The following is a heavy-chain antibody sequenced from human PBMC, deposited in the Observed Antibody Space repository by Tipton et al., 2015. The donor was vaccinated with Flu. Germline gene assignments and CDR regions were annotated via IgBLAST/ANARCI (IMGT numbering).Heavy chain of an antibody. CDR2: IYPGDPDT. Sequence: QLVQSGAEVKKPGESLKISCKGSGYSFTSYWIGWVRQMPGKGLEWMGIIYPGDPDTRYSPSFQGQVTISADKSISTAYLQWSSLEASDTAVYYWAGHAYYGSGSYWYGMDVWGQGTTVTGSS. D-gene: IGHD3-10*01. CDR3: AGHAYYGSGSYWYGMDV. J-gene: IGHJ6*02. CDR1: GYSFTSYW. V-gene: IGHV5-51*01.